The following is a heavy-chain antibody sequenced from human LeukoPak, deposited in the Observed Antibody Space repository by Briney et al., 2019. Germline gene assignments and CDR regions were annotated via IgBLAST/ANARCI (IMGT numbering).Heavy chain of an antibody. D-gene: IGHD6-13*01. V-gene: IGHV4-61*05. CDR1: GGSISSSGYY. J-gene: IGHJ5*02. Sequence: PAETLSLTCTVSGGSISSSGYYWGWMRQPQGKGLEWIGGIYYSGSNNYNPSHKSRTTMSVDTAKNQFFLMLSPVAAANTAVYYCGRGFIAAAGWIDPWGQGALVAVSS. CDR2: IYYSGSN. CDR3: GRGFIAAAGWIDP.